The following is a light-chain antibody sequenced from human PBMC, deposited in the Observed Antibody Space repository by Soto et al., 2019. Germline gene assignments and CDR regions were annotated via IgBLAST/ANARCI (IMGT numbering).Light chain of an antibody. V-gene: IGKV3-11*01. J-gene: IGKJ5*01. CDR3: QQYTGPPTT. Sequence: ETVLTQSPATLSLSPGERATLSCRASQSISSYLAWYQQKPGQAPRLLIYDASNRATGIPDRFSGSGSGTDFTLTITRLEPEDSAVYFCQQYTGPPTTFGQGTRLEIK. CDR2: DAS. CDR1: QSISSY.